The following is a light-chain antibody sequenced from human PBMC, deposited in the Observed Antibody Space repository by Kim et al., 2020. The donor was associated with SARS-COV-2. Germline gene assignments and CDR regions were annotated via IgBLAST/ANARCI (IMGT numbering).Light chain of an antibody. Sequence: QPSTLTCLGHTHTVGHPGAPCPQQHQRHPPNLLFSRHNNRPSGISERLSASRSGHTDSLPITALQPEDEADYYCSAWDSSLSAWVLGGGTQLTVL. V-gene: IGLV10-54*01. CDR1: THTVGHPG. J-gene: IGLJ3*02. CDR2: RHN. CDR3: SAWDSSLSAWV.